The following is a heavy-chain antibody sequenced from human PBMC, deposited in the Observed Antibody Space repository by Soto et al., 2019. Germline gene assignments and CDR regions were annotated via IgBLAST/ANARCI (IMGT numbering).Heavy chain of an antibody. J-gene: IGHJ4*02. CDR2: ITGSCGIT. CDR3: AKQATVYYDRTGPGDYFDY. V-gene: IGHV3-23*01. Sequence: EGSLRLSCAASGCTLSSNAMSWVRTAPGQGMDWVPGITGSCGITDYADSVRCRFTITRYNYRKTLYRQMNYQRVEDTAVYFFAKQATVYYDRTGPGDYFDYWGQETLFTVAS. CDR1: GCTLSSNA. D-gene: IGHD3-22*01.